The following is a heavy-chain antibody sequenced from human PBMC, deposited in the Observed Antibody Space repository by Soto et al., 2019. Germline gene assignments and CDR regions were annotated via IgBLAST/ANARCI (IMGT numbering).Heavy chain of an antibody. CDR1: GGSIITDDHY. V-gene: IGHV4-30-4*01. CDR3: ASLRSRWNIDY. Sequence: QVQLQESGPGLVKPSQTLSLTCTVSGGSIITDDHYWSWIRQPPGKGLEWIGYIYYTGSTHYNPSLKSRLFTSLDTSKNQFSLQLTSVTAADTAVYYCASLRSRWNIDYWGQGTLVTVSS. D-gene: IGHD6-13*01. CDR2: IYYTGST. J-gene: IGHJ4*02.